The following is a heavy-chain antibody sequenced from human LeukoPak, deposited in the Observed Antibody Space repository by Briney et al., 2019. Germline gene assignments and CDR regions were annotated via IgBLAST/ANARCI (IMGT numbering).Heavy chain of an antibody. CDR2: ISYDGSNK. V-gene: IGHV3-30*18. J-gene: IGHJ4*02. Sequence: GGSLRLSCAASGFTFSGYGMHWVRQAPGKGLEWVAVISYDGSNKYYADSVKGRFTISRDNSKNTLYLQMNSLRAEDTAVYYCAKGGYGGNSGVYYFDYWGQGTLVTVSS. D-gene: IGHD4-23*01. CDR3: AKGGYGGNSGVYYFDY. CDR1: GFTFSGYG.